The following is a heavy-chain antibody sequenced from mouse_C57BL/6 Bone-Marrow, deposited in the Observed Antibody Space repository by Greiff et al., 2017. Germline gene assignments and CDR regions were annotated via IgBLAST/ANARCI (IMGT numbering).Heavy chain of an antibody. CDR1: GYSITSGYY. CDR3: ARGSSYDFDY. J-gene: IGHJ2*01. Sequence: EVHLVESGPGLVKPSQSLSLTCSVTGYSITSGYYWNWIRQFPGNKLEWMGYISYDGSNNYNPSLKNRISITRDTSKNQFFLKLNSVTTEDTATYYCARGSSYDFDYWGQGTTLTVSS. CDR2: ISYDGSN. V-gene: IGHV3-6*01. D-gene: IGHD1-1*01.